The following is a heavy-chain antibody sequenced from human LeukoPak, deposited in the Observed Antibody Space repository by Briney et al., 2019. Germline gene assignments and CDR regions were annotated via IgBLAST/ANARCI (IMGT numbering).Heavy chain of an antibody. J-gene: IGHJ4*02. CDR1: GYTFTSYD. CDR3: ARGDSNYVGDY. CDR2: INPNSGNT. D-gene: IGHD4-11*01. Sequence: GASVKVSCTASGYTFTSYDINWVRQATGQGLEWMGCINPNSGNTGYAQKFQGRVTMTRNTSISTAYMELSSLRSEDTAVYYCARGDSNYVGDYWGQGTLVTVSS. V-gene: IGHV1-8*01.